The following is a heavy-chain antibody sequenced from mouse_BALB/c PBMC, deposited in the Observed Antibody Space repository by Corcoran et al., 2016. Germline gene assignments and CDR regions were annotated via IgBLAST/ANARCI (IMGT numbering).Heavy chain of an antibody. CDR1: GYTFTNYG. Sequence: QIQLVQSGPELKKPGETVKISCKASGYTFTNYGMNWVKQAPGKGLKWMGWINTYTGEPTYADDFKGRFAFSLETSASTAYLQINNLKNEDTATYFCATDGNYRTHFDYWGQGTTLTVSS. D-gene: IGHD2-1*01. CDR3: ATDGNYRTHFDY. V-gene: IGHV9-3-1*01. CDR2: INTYTGEP. J-gene: IGHJ2*01.